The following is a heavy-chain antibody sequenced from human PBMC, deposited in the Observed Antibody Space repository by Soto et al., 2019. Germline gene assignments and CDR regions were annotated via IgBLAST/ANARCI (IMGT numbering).Heavy chain of an antibody. V-gene: IGHV4-59*01. J-gene: IGHJ4*02. CDR2: IYYSGST. D-gene: IGHD3-10*01. Sequence: QVQLQESGPGLVKPSETLSLTCTVSGGSISSYYWSWIRQPPGKGLEWIVYIYYSGSTNYNPSLKSRVTISVDTSKNQFSLKLSSVTAADTAVYYCARAHGEGYYFDYWGQGTLVTVSS. CDR1: GGSISSYY. CDR3: ARAHGEGYYFDY.